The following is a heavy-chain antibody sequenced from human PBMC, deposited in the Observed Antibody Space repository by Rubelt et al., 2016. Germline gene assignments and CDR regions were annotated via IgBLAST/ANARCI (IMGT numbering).Heavy chain of an antibody. Sequence: GPGLVKPSETLSLTCTVSGGSISSYYWSWIRQPPGKGLEWIGYIYYSGSTNYNPSLKSRVTISVDTPKNQFSLKLSSVTAADTAVYYCARDPSKGEHDSSSSWGADNWFDPWGQGTLVTVSS. CDR2: IYYSGST. CDR1: GGSISSYY. V-gene: IGHV4-59*12. CDR3: ARDPSKGEHDSSSSWGADNWFDP. D-gene: IGHD6-6*01. J-gene: IGHJ5*02.